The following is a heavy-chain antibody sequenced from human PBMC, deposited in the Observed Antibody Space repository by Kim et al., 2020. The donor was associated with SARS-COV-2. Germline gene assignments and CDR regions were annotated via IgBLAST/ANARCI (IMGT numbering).Heavy chain of an antibody. D-gene: IGHD3-22*01. CDR3: ARTTKEYYYDSSGRYFDI. Sequence: RSRVSISVDTSKNQFSLKLSSVTAADTAVYYCARTTKEYYYDSSGRYFDIWGQGTMVTVSS. J-gene: IGHJ3*02. V-gene: IGHV4-59*01.